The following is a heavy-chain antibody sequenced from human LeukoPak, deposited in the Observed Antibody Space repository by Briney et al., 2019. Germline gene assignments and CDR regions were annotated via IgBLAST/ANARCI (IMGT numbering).Heavy chain of an antibody. Sequence: GGSLRLSCAASGFTFSSYWMHWVRQAPGKGLEWVAVISYDGSNKYYADSVKGRFTISRDNSKNTLYLQMNSLRAEDTAVYYCARGNYYDSWGQGTLVTVSS. V-gene: IGHV3-30-3*01. J-gene: IGHJ4*02. CDR1: GFTFSSYW. CDR2: ISYDGSNK. CDR3: ARGNYYDS.